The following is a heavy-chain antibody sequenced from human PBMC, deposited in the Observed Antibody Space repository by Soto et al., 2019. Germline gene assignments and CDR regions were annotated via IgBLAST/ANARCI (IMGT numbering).Heavy chain of an antibody. V-gene: IGHV4-59*01. Sequence: SETLSVTCTVSGGSISSYYWSWIRQPPGKGLEWIGYIYYSGSTNYNPSLKSRVTISVDTSKNQFSLKLSSVTAADKAVYYCARGMATSHHWAQAPLV. CDR2: IYYSGST. D-gene: IGHD5-12*01. J-gene: IGHJ5*02. CDR3: ARGMATSHH. CDR1: GGSISSYY.